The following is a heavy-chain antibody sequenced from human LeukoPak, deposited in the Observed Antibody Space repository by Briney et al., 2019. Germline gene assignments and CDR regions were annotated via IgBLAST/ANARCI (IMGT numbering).Heavy chain of an antibody. Sequence: GGSLRLSCAASGFTVSDNFMSWVRQAPGKGLEWVSTLYTNDATYYEDSVKGRFTISRDSSKNTQYFQMSSVRIEDTAVYYCARDLPGAARGFDYWGQGTLVTVSS. V-gene: IGHV3-53*01. D-gene: IGHD7-27*01. CDR1: GFTVSDNF. CDR3: ARDLPGAARGFDY. J-gene: IGHJ4*02. CDR2: LYTNDAT.